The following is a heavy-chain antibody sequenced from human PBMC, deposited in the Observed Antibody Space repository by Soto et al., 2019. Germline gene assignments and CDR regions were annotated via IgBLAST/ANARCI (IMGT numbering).Heavy chain of an antibody. D-gene: IGHD5-18*01. CDR1: GGTFSSYA. J-gene: IGHJ4*02. Sequence: QVQLVQSGAEVKKPGSSVKVSCKASGGTFSSYAISWVRQAPGQGLEWMGGIIPIFGTANYAQKFQGRVTITADESTSTAYMELSSLRSEDTAVYYCSRDVRGYHPGPYYFDYWGQGTLVTVSS. CDR3: SRDVRGYHPGPYYFDY. CDR2: IIPIFGTA. V-gene: IGHV1-69*12.